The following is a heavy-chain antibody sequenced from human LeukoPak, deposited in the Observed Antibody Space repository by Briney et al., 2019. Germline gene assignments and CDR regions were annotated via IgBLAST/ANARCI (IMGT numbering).Heavy chain of an antibody. D-gene: IGHD3-16*01. CDR3: ARDDYVWGSTWGYFDY. CDR1: GGSISSSRYY. J-gene: IGHJ4*02. V-gene: IGHV4-39*02. Sequence: PSETLSLTCTVSGGSISSSRYYWGWIRQPPGKGLEWIGSIYYGGTTYYNPSLNSRVTISVNTSTNQFSLRLNFVTAADTAVYYCARDDYVWGSTWGYFDYWGQGTLVTVSS. CDR2: IYYGGTT.